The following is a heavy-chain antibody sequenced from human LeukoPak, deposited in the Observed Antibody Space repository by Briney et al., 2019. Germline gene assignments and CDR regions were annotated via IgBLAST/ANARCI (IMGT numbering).Heavy chain of an antibody. CDR2: IYYSGST. J-gene: IGHJ4*02. V-gene: IGHV4-59*01. CDR3: VANIYAYGPADF. D-gene: IGHD5-18*01. CDR1: DGSINNYY. Sequence: ASETLSLTCTVSDGSINNYYWSWIRQPPGKGLEWIGYIYYSGSTNYNPSLKSRVTMSLYTSKNQFSLRLSSVTAADTAMYYCVANIYAYGPADFWGQGTLVTVSS.